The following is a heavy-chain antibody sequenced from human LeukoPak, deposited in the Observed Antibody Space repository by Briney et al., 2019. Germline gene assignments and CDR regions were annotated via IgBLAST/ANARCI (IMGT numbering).Heavy chain of an antibody. Sequence: PGGSLRLSCAASGFTSSGYWMSWVRQAPGKGLEWVSFISPSADRTSNADSVEGRFTISRDNPRNTLYLQMNSLRDEDTAVYYCAIMHGYYDGSGYWVQWGQGTLVTVSS. J-gene: IGHJ4*02. V-gene: IGHV3-23*01. CDR1: GFTSSGYW. CDR3: AIMHGYYDGSGYWVQ. D-gene: IGHD3-22*01. CDR2: ISPSADRT.